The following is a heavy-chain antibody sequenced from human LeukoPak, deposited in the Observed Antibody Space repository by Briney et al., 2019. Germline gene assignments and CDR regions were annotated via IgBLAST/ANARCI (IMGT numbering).Heavy chain of an antibody. D-gene: IGHD6-19*01. CDR1: GFTFSNAW. CDR3: TTDLELWGSGGWSPYYFDY. Sequence: GGSLRLSCAASGFTFSNAWMSWVRQAPGKGLEWVGRIKSKTDGGTTDYAAPVKGRFTISRDDSKNTLYLQMNSLKTEDTAVYYCTTDLELWGSGGWSPYYFDYWGQGTLVTVSS. CDR2: IKSKTDGGTT. V-gene: IGHV3-15*01. J-gene: IGHJ4*02.